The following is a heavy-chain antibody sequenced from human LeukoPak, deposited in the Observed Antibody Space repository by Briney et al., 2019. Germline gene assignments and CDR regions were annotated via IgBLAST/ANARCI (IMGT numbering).Heavy chain of an antibody. CDR3: ARTREQWLVFDY. J-gene: IGHJ4*02. Sequence: GGSLRLSCAASGFTFSSYAMSWVRQAPGKGLEWVSAISGSGGSTYYADSVKGRFTISRDNSKNTPYLQMNSLRAEDTAVYYCARTREQWLVFDYWGQGTLVTVSS. CDR2: ISGSGGST. D-gene: IGHD6-19*01. V-gene: IGHV3-23*01. CDR1: GFTFSSYA.